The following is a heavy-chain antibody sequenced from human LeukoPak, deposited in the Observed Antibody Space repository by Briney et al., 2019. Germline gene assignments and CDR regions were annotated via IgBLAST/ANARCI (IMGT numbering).Heavy chain of an antibody. CDR2: IYYSGST. CDR1: GGSISSYY. Sequence: PSETLSLTCTVSGGSISSYYWSWIRQPPGKGLEWIGYIYYSGSTNYNPSLKSRVTMSVDTSKNQFSVKLSSVTAADTAVYYCARGVPLVRGVIPYNWFNPWGQGTLVTVSS. J-gene: IGHJ5*02. D-gene: IGHD3-10*01. CDR3: ARGVPLVRGVIPYNWFNP. V-gene: IGHV4-59*12.